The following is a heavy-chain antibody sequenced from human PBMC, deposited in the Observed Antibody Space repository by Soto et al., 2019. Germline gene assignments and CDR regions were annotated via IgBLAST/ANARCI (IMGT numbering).Heavy chain of an antibody. CDR2: IYYSGST. CDR1: GGSISSSSYY. D-gene: IGHD3-22*01. J-gene: IGHJ4*02. V-gene: IGHV4-39*01. CDR3: ATYFTYYYESSGYSLVDY. Sequence: QLQLQESGPGLVKPSETLSLTCTVSGGSISSSSYYWGWIRQPPGKGLEWIGSIYYSGSTYYNPSLKSRVTISVDTSKHQFSLKLSSVTAADTAVYYCATYFTYYYESSGYSLVDYWGQGTLVTVSS.